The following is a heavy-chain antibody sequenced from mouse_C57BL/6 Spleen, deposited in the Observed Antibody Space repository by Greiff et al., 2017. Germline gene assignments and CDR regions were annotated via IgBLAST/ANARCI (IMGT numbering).Heavy chain of an antibody. Sequence: VQLQQSGTVLARPGASVKMSCKTSGYTFTSYWMHWVKQRPGQGLEWIGAIYPGNSDTSYNQKFKGKAKLTAVTSASTAYMELSILTNEDSAVYYCTREELYDGYYFDYWGQGTTLTVSS. CDR1: GYTFTSYW. CDR2: IYPGNSDT. D-gene: IGHD2-3*01. J-gene: IGHJ2*01. CDR3: TREELYDGYYFDY. V-gene: IGHV1-5*01.